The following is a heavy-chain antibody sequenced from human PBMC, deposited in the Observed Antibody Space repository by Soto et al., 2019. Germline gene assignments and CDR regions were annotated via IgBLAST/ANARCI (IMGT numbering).Heavy chain of an antibody. CDR2: IYPDDSDT. CDR1: GYSFTFYW. Sequence: PVESLTISCEASGYSFTFYWIAWVRQLPVKVLEWIGIIYPDDSDTRYSPSFQGQVTLSADDSITSASLQLRSLKATDTSMYYCASHQGEKSASEIWGQETMVTVSS. CDR3: ASHQGEKSASEI. V-gene: IGHV5-51*01. D-gene: IGHD3-16*01. J-gene: IGHJ3*02.